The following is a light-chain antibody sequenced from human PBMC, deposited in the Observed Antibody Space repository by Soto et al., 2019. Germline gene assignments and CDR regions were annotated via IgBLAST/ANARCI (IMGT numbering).Light chain of an antibody. V-gene: IGKV3-15*01. CDR3: QQYNKWPRT. CDR2: GAS. J-gene: IGKJ1*01. Sequence: EIVITQYPSTLSVSPGDRATLSCRASQSVNSNLAWYQQKPGQAPRLLIYGASTRATGIPARFSGSGSGTEFTLTISSLQSEDFGVYYCQQYNKWPRTFGQGTKVDIK. CDR1: QSVNSN.